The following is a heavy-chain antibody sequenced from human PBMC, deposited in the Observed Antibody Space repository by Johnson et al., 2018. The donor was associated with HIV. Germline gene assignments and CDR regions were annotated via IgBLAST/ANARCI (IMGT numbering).Heavy chain of an antibody. CDR1: GFSFSSHG. V-gene: IGHV3-64*01. Sequence: VQLVESGGGLVQPGGSLRLSCAVSGFSFSSHGMHWVRQAPGKGLEYVSAISSNGGSTYYATSVKGRFTISRDNSKNTLYLQMNSLRAEDTAVYYCAREADIVVVGGYAFDIWGQGTMVTVSS. CDR2: ISSNGGST. D-gene: IGHD2-15*01. J-gene: IGHJ3*02. CDR3: AREADIVVVGGYAFDI.